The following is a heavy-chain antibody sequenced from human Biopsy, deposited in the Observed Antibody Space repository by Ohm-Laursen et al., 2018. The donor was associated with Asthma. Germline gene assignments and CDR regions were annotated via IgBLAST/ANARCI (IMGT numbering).Heavy chain of an antibody. D-gene: IGHD1-26*01. CDR1: GFTFSSYA. Sequence: SLRLSCAASGFTFSSYAMSWVRQAPGKGLEWVSAISGSGGSTYYADSVKGRFTISRDNSKNTLYLQMNSLRAEDTAVYYCAKDKRYSGSYFDYWGQGTTVTVSS. V-gene: IGHV3-23*01. CDR3: AKDKRYSGSYFDY. J-gene: IGHJ4*03. CDR2: ISGSGGST.